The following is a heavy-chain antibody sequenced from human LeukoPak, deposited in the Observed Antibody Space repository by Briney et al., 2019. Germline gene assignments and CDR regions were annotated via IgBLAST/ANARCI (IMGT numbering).Heavy chain of an antibody. J-gene: IGHJ4*02. V-gene: IGHV4-39*07. D-gene: IGHD3-10*01. CDR2: IYYSGST. CDR1: GGSISSSSYY. Sequence: PSETLSLTCTVSGGSISSSSYYWSWIRQPPGKGLEWIGTIYYSGSTYYTPSLKSRVTISVDTSKNQFSLRLSSVTAADTAVYYCASLYGSGSYYPSDYWGQGTLVTVSS. CDR3: ASLYGSGSYYPSDY.